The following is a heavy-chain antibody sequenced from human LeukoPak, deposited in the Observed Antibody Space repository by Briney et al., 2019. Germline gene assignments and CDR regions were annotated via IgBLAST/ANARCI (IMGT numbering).Heavy chain of an antibody. CDR1: GFTFDDYA. D-gene: IGHD3-22*01. CDR2: ISWDGGST. CDR3: AKVATRYFDSSGYYSHYFDY. V-gene: IGHV3-43D*03. Sequence: GGSLRLSCAASGFTFDDYAMHWVRQAPGKGLEWVSLISWDGGSTYYADSVKGRFTISRDNAKNSLFLQMNSLRAEDMALYYCAKVATRYFDSSGYYSHYFDYWGQGTLVTVSS. J-gene: IGHJ4*02.